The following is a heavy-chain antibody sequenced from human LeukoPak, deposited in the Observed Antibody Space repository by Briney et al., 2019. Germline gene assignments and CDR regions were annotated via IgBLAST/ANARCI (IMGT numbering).Heavy chain of an antibody. V-gene: IGHV5-51*01. J-gene: IGHJ3*01. CDR1: GYSFSDYW. CDR3: ARQRGYRMTKDGFDV. D-gene: IGHD2-2*03. Sequence: GEPLKISCKASGYSFSDYWIGWVRHMPGKGLEWMTIIYPGDSETRYSPSLQCQVTISADKSINTVYLQWNSLRASDTAMYYCARQRGYRMTKDGFDVWGQGTMITVSS. CDR2: IYPGDSET.